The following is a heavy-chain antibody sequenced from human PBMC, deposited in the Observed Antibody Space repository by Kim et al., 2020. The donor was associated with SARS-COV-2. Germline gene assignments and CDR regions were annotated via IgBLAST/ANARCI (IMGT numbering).Heavy chain of an antibody. J-gene: IGHJ6*03. CDR1: GFTFSSYA. V-gene: IGHV3-64*01. CDR2: IRYHGGST. D-gene: IGHD2-8*01. CDR3: ARDRVAAVYDTLSPYYYYYMDV. Sequence: GGSLRLSCAASGFTFSSYAMHWVRQAQGKGREYVSHIRYHGGSTFYTNSVKGRFIISRENTKNTLYLQMGSLRAEDMAVYYCARDRVAAVYDTLSPYYYYYMDVWGQGTLVTVSS.